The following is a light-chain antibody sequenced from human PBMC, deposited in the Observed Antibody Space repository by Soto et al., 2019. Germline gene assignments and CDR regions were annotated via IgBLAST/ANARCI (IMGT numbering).Light chain of an antibody. J-gene: IGLJ1*01. CDR3: SSHTSSSRYV. CDR2: DVS. Sequence: LNPSAPLFGASGQSVTISFPGNTCDVGGNHVSWYQQHPGKAPRLIIYDVSNRPSGISNRFSGSKSDNTASLTISGLQADDEADYYCSSHTSSSRYVFGTGTKVTVL. CDR1: TCDVGGNH. V-gene: IGLV2-14*01.